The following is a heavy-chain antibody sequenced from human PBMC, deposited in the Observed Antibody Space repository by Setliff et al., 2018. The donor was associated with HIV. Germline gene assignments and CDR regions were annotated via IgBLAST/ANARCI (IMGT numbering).Heavy chain of an antibody. CDR3: ASGSGYCRNGVCYIGVHKNPDKYYFDY. Sequence: SVKVSCKASGDTFSNPALTWVRQAPGQGLEWMGGSIPLFGTVTYAQRFQGRVTITTDELMATAYMELTSLRSEDTAVYYCASGSGYCRNGVCYIGVHKNPDKYYFDYWGQGTLVTVSS. J-gene: IGHJ4*02. V-gene: IGHV1-69*05. CDR1: GDTFSNPA. D-gene: IGHD2-8*01. CDR2: SIPLFGTV.